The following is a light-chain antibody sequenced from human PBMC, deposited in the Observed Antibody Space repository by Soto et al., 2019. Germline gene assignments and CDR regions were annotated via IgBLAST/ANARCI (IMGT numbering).Light chain of an antibody. CDR2: DND. J-gene: IGLJ2*01. CDR1: SSGIGNNY. CDR3: GAWDSRLSAVV. V-gene: IGLV1-51*01. Sequence: QSVLTQPPSVSAAPGQTVTISCSGSSSGIGNNYVSWYQQLPGTAPKLLIYDNDKRPSGIPDRFSGSKSGTSATLGIAGLQTEDEAGYYCGAWDSRLSAVVFGGGTKLTVL.